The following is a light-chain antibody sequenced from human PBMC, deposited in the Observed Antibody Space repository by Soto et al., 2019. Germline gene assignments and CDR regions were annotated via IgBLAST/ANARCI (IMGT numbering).Light chain of an antibody. CDR2: AAS. CDR1: YSVSNSS. J-gene: IGKJ5*01. CDR3: HQDYYTPVN. Sequence: IEWPRPRGNLSLALGERCTLACRCGYSVSNSSLSRHQQKPRQSPRLLIHAASTKATGTPDRFIGYESGPDYTHTITRLMPQNFALYYCHQDYYTPVNIGQGTRLEIK. V-gene: IGKV3-20*01.